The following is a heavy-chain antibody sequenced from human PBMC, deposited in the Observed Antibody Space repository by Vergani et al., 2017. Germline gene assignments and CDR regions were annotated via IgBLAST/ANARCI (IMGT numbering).Heavy chain of an antibody. V-gene: IGHV5-51*01. CDR2: IYPGDSDT. D-gene: IGHD4-17*01. J-gene: IGHJ4*02. Sequence: EVPLVQSGAEVKKPGESLKISCETSGYRFTSYWIGWVRQMPGKGLEWMGIIYPGDSDTKYSPSFQGQVTISADKSISTAYLQWSSLKASDTAMYYCARKNDYGDYGIDYWGQGTLVTVSS. CDR1: GYRFTSYW. CDR3: ARKNDYGDYGIDY.